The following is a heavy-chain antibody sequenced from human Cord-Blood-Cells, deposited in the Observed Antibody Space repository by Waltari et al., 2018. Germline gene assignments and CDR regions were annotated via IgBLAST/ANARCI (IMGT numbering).Heavy chain of an antibody. CDR1: GGSISSGDYY. D-gene: IGHD2-15*01. Sequence: QVQLQESGPGLVKPSQTLSLTCTVSGGSISSGDYYWSWIRQPPGKGLEWIGYIYYSGSTYYNPYLKSRVTISVDTSKNQFSLKLSSVTAADTAVYYCARGRDCSGGSCYFDYWGQGTLVTVSS. J-gene: IGHJ4*02. V-gene: IGHV4-30-4*08. CDR2: IYYSGST. CDR3: ARGRDCSGGSCYFDY.